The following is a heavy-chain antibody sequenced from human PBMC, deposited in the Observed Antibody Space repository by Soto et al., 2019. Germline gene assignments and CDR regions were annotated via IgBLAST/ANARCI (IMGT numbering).Heavy chain of an antibody. J-gene: IGHJ6*02. V-gene: IGHV3-33*01. Sequence: PGGSLRLSCAASGFTFSSYGMHWVRQAPGKGLEWVAGIWYDGSNKYYADSVKGRFTISRDNSKNTLYLQMNSLRAEDTAVYYCARDPYDFWSGPTYYYYGMDVWGQGTTVTVSS. CDR2: IWYDGSNK. CDR3: ARDPYDFWSGPTYYYYGMDV. D-gene: IGHD3-3*01. CDR1: GFTFSSYG.